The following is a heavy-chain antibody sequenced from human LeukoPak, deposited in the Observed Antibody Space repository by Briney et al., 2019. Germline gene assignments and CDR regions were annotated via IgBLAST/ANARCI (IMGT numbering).Heavy chain of an antibody. CDR1: GFTFDDYA. J-gene: IGHJ5*02. CDR3: AKGSSSFYPYNWFDP. D-gene: IGHD6-13*01. Sequence: PGGSLRLSCVASGFTFDDYAMHWVRQAPGKGLEWVSAMSWNGDNIAYADSVKGRFTISRDNAKNSLYLQMNSLRPEDTALYYCAKGSSSFYPYNWFDPWGQGTLVTVSS. V-gene: IGHV3-9*01. CDR2: MSWNGDNI.